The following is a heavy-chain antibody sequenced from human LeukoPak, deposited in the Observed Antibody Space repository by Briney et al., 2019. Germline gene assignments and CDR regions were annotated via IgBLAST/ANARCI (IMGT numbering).Heavy chain of an antibody. J-gene: IGHJ4*02. D-gene: IGHD2-2*01. CDR2: IYYSGST. CDR1: GGSISSYY. Sequence: SETLSLTCTVSGGSISSYYWSWIRQPPGKGLEWIGYIYYSGSTNYNPSLKSRVTISVDTSKNQFSLKLSSVTAADTAVYYCAREDCSSTSCYCLHWGQGTLVTVSS. V-gene: IGHV4-59*01. CDR3: AREDCSSTSCYCLH.